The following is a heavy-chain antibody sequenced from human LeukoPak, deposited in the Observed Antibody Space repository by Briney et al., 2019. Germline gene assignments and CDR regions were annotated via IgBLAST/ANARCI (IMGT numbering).Heavy chain of an antibody. Sequence: SETLSLTCAVYGGSFSGYYWSWIRQPPGKGLEWIGEINHGGSTNYNPSLKSRVTISVDTSKNQFSLKLGSVTAADTAVYYCASSYYDFWGGSYNWFDPWGQGTLVTVSS. J-gene: IGHJ5*02. CDR3: ASSYYDFWGGSYNWFDP. V-gene: IGHV4-34*01. CDR1: GGSFSGYY. D-gene: IGHD3-3*01. CDR2: INHGGST.